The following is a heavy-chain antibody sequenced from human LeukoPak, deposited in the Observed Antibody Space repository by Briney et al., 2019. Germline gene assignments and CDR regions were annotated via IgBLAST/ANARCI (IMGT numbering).Heavy chain of an antibody. CDR2: ISGSGGST. V-gene: IGHV3-23*01. D-gene: IGHD3-22*01. CDR3: AKGLKADSSGYYNDY. J-gene: IGHJ4*02. Sequence: GGSLRLSCAGSGFTFNDYDMSWVRQAPGKGLEWVSAISGSGGSTYYADSVKGRFTISRDNSKNTLYLQMNSLRAEDTAVYYCAKGLKADSSGYYNDYWGQGTLVTVSS. CDR1: GFTFNDYD.